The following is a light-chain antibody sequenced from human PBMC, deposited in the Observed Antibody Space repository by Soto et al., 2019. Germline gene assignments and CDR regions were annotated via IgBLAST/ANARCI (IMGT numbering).Light chain of an antibody. CDR3: QQYNSYWT. CDR2: AAS. J-gene: IGKJ1*01. CDR1: QSISNF. V-gene: IGKV1-5*01. Sequence: DIHMTQSLSSLSASVGDRVTMTCRASQSISNFLNWYQQKPGKAPKLLIYAASSLRSGVTSRFSGSGSGTEFTLTISSLQPDDFATYYCQQYNSYWTFGQGAKVDVK.